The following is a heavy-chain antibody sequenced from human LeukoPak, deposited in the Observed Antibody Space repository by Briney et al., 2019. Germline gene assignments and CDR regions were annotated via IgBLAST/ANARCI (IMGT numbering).Heavy chain of an antibody. CDR2: IYYTGKT. CDR1: GDSVSNGNYY. V-gene: IGHV4-61*03. CDR3: ARSQNYYGSGDY. Sequence: SETLSLTCTVSGDSVSNGNYYWSWLRQPPGKALEWIGYIYYTGKTYYNPSLEGRVTILVGTSRNHFSVKLSSVTAADTAVYYCARSQNYYGSGDYWSQGTLVTVSS. J-gene: IGHJ4*02. D-gene: IGHD3-10*01.